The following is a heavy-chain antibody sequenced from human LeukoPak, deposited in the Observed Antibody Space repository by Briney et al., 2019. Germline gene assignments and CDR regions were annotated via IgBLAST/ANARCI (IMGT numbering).Heavy chain of an antibody. Sequence: GASLRLSCAASGFTFSSYAMSWVRQAPGKGLEWVSAIGGSGGSTYYADSVKGRFTISRDNSKNTLYLQMNSLRAEDTAVYYCAKDRNSEYFDYWGQGTLVTVSS. J-gene: IGHJ4*02. CDR2: IGGSGGST. D-gene: IGHD1-26*01. V-gene: IGHV3-23*01. CDR1: GFTFSSYA. CDR3: AKDRNSEYFDY.